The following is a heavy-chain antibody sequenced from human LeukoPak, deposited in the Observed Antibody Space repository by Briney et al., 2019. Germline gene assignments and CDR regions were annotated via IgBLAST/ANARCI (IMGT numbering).Heavy chain of an antibody. CDR1: GFTFSSYS. D-gene: IGHD2-15*01. CDR3: ASECSGGSCYLFAVGGSSNY. Sequence: GGSLRLSCAASGFTFSSYSMNWVRQAPGKGLEWVPSISSSSSYIYYADSVKGRFTISRDNAKNSLYLQMNSLRAEDTAVYYCASECSGGSCYLFAVGGSSNYWGQGTLVTVSS. J-gene: IGHJ4*02. V-gene: IGHV3-21*01. CDR2: ISSSSSYI.